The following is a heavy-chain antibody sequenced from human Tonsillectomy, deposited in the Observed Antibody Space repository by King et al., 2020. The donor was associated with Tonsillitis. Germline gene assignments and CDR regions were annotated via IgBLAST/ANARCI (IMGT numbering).Heavy chain of an antibody. CDR1: GVPITKSIYY. V-gene: IGHV4-39*01. CDR3: ARQEATGWPSFFDY. CDR2: IYYAGTT. J-gene: IGHJ4*02. Sequence: MQLQESGPGLVKPSETLSLTCTVSGVPITKSIYYWGWIRQSPGKGLEWIGSIYYAGTTYDNPSLESRLTMSVDTSKNQFSLKLRSVTAADTAVYYCARQEATGWPSFFDYWGQGTLVTVSS. D-gene: IGHD6-19*01.